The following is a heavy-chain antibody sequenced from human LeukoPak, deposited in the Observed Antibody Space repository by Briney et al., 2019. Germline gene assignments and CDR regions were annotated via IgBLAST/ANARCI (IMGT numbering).Heavy chain of an antibody. CDR2: ISGSGGST. V-gene: IGHV3-23*01. D-gene: IGHD1-26*01. CDR1: GFTFSTYS. Sequence: GGSLRLSCAASGFTFSTYSMNWVRQAPGKGLEWVSAISGSGGSTYYADSVKGRFTISRDNSKNTLYLQMNSLRAEDTAVYYCAKEDEWELLDYWGQGTLVTVSS. CDR3: AKEDEWELLDY. J-gene: IGHJ4*02.